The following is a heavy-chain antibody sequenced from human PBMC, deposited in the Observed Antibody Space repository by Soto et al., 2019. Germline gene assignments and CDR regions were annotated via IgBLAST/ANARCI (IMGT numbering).Heavy chain of an antibody. D-gene: IGHD6-19*01. J-gene: IGHJ4*02. CDR3: ARETYSSGWYGNFDY. Sequence: AGGSLRLSCAASGFTFSSYWMSWVRQAPGKGLEWVANIKQDGSEKYYVDSVKGRFTISRDNAKNSLYLQMNSLRAEDTAVYYCARETYSSGWYGNFDYWGQGTLVTVSS. CDR2: IKQDGSEK. V-gene: IGHV3-7*01. CDR1: GFTFSSYW.